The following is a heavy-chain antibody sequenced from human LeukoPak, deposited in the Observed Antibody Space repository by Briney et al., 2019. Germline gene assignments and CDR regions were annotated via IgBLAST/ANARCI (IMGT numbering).Heavy chain of an antibody. V-gene: IGHV4-59*01. Sequence: SETLSLTCTVSGVSISSYYWSWLRQPPGKGLEWFGYIYYSGSTHYNPSLKSRVTISVDTSKNQFSLKLSSVTAADTAVYYCARGYYYGSGSYRNWFDPWGQGTLVTVSS. J-gene: IGHJ5*02. CDR2: IYYSGST. D-gene: IGHD3-10*01. CDR1: GVSISSYY. CDR3: ARGYYYGSGSYRNWFDP.